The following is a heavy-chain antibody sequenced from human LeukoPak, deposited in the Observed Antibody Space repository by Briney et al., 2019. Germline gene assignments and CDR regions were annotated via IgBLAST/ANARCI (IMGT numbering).Heavy chain of an antibody. Sequence: ASVKVSCKASGYTFTSYDIKRVRQATGEGIEWMEWMNPNSGNTGYAQKFQGRVTMTRNTSISTAYMELSSLRSEDTAVYYCARAMVRGVTPIKYYYYYMDVWGKGTTVTISS. J-gene: IGHJ6*03. D-gene: IGHD3-10*01. CDR2: MNPNSGNT. V-gene: IGHV1-8*01. CDR1: GYTFTSYD. CDR3: ARAMVRGVTPIKYYYYYMDV.